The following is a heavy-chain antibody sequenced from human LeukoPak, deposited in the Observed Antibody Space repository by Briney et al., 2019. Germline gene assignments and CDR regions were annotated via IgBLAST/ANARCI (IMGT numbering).Heavy chain of an antibody. CDR2: INHSGST. CDR3: ARGVRRFDP. CDR1: GGSFSGYY. Sequence: SETLSLTCAVYGGSFSGYYWSWIRQPPGKGLEWIGEINHSGSTNYNPSLKSRVTISVDTSKNQFSLKLSSVTAADTAVYYCARGVRRFDPWGQGTLVTVSS. V-gene: IGHV4-34*01. J-gene: IGHJ5*02. D-gene: IGHD4-23*01.